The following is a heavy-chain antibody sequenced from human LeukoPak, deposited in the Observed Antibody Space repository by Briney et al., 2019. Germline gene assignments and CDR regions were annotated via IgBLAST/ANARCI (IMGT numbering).Heavy chain of an antibody. Sequence: SETLSLTCTVSGDSISSRDYYWGWIRQPPGKGLEWIGTIYYSGSTYYNPSLKSRVTISIDTSKNQFSLKLNSVTAADTAVYYCARDLGEWERLRFDYWGQGTLVTVSS. CDR3: ARDLGEWERLRFDY. V-gene: IGHV4-39*07. D-gene: IGHD1-26*01. J-gene: IGHJ4*02. CDR2: IYYSGST. CDR1: GDSISSRDYY.